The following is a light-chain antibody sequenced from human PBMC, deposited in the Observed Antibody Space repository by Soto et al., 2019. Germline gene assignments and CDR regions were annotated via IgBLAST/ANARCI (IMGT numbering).Light chain of an antibody. J-gene: IGKJ1*01. Sequence: EIVLTQSPATLSLSPEERATLSCRASQSVRNYLAWYQQKPGQAPRLLIYDASNRATGVPGRFSGSGSGTDFTLTISSLEPEDFAVYYCQQRSNWPWTFGQGTKVEIK. CDR2: DAS. CDR3: QQRSNWPWT. V-gene: IGKV3-11*01. CDR1: QSVRNY.